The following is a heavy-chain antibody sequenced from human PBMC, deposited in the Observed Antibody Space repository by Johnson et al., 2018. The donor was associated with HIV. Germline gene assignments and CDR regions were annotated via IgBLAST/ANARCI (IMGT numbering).Heavy chain of an antibody. D-gene: IGHD3-3*01. J-gene: IGHJ3*02. CDR3: ARGPILEWLSGDGFDM. Sequence: VQLVESGGGLVRPGGSLRLSCTASGFTVSSNYMSWVRQTPGKGLEWVALISDDGSNIYYADSVKGQFTISRDNSKNTLHLQMNSLRVEDTAMYYCARGPILEWLSGDGFDMWGQGTMVTVYS. CDR2: ISDDGSNI. CDR1: GFTVSSNY. V-gene: IGHV3-30-3*01.